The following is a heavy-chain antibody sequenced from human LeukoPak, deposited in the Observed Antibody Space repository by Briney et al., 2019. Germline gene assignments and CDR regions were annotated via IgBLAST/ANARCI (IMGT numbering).Heavy chain of an antibody. CDR3: AKDLLMSRKAAAGAFGS. V-gene: IGHV3-30*02. CDR2: IRYEGSNK. J-gene: IGHJ4*02. CDR1: VFPLCICG. D-gene: IGHD6-13*01. Sequence: GGPLRLSCGPSVFPLCICGMHWVRRSREKGVEGGAFIRYEGSNKYYADSVKGRFIISRDNSKNTLYLQMNSLRAEDTAVYYCAKDLLMSRKAAAGAFGSRGQGTPVTVAS.